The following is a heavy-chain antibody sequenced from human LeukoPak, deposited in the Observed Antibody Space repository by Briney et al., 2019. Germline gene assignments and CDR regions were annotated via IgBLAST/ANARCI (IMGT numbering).Heavy chain of an antibody. CDR3: ARGDYYGSGTYYKKTVDY. J-gene: IGHJ4*02. CDR2: INPSGGST. Sequence: ASVKVSCKASGYTFTSYYMHWVRQAPGQGLEWMGIINPSGGSTSYAQKLQGRVTMTTDTSTSTAYMELRSLRSDDTAVYYCARGDYYGSGTYYKKTVDYWGQGTLVTVSS. CDR1: GYTFTSYY. V-gene: IGHV1-46*01. D-gene: IGHD3-10*01.